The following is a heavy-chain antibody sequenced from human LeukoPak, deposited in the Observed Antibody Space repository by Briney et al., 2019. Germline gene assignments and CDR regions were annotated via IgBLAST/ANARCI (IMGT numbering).Heavy chain of an antibody. Sequence: GGTLRLSCAVFGFTVSGNYMSWVRQAPRKGLEWVSAIYTDGNTHYAGSVKGRFTISRDSFKNTLYLQMNSLRAEDTAVYYCARDRPYGGVGDFDYWGQGTLVTVSS. CDR3: ARDRPYGGVGDFDY. D-gene: IGHD3-16*01. V-gene: IGHV3-66*01. CDR1: GFTVSGNY. CDR2: IYTDGNT. J-gene: IGHJ4*02.